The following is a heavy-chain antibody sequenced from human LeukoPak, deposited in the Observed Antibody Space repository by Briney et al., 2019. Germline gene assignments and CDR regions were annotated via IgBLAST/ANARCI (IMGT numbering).Heavy chain of an antibody. Sequence: ASVKVSCRASGYTFTGYYMHWVRQAPGQGLEWMGWINPNSGGTNYAQKFQGRVTMTRDTSISTAYMELSRLRSDDTAVYYCARVSHSGWYVDAFDIWGQGTMVTVSS. J-gene: IGHJ3*02. CDR1: GYTFTGYY. V-gene: IGHV1-2*02. D-gene: IGHD6-19*01. CDR3: ARVSHSGWYVDAFDI. CDR2: INPNSGGT.